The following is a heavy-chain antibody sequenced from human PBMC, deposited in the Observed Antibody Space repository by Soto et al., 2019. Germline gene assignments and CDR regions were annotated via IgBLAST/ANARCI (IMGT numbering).Heavy chain of an antibody. CDR2: IIPNFGTA. D-gene: IGHD2-21*01. CDR3: ARDRSGWCPDWYFDL. CDR1: GDTFSSYA. Sequence: QVQLVQSGAEVKKPGSSVKVSCKASGDTFSSYAISWVRQAPGQGLEWMGGIIPNFGTANYAQKFQGRVTITADESTSTAYLELSRLRSEDTAVYYCARDRSGWCPDWYFDLWGRGTLVTVSS. V-gene: IGHV1-69*12. J-gene: IGHJ2*01.